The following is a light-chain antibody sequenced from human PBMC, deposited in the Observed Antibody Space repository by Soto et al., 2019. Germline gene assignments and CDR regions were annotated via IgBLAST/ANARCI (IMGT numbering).Light chain of an antibody. Sequence: DLQMGQSHPNLSASEDDRGAITCRASQTITRWMAWYQQQQGKAPKXXSYEASTLESGVPSRFSGSRAGTDFTLTIISLKPYDFETYYCQQYTRYSWTVGQGTNVDIK. V-gene: IGKV1-5*01. CDR3: QQYTRYSWT. J-gene: IGKJ1*01. CDR2: EAS. CDR1: QTITRW.